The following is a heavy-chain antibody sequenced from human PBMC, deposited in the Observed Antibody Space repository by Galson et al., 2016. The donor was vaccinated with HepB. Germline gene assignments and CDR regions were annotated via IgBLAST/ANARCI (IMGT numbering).Heavy chain of an antibody. CDR2: IYYTEAT. D-gene: IGHD4-11*01. V-gene: IGHV4-61*01. Sequence: TCTVSGASIRDGSYFWSWVRQSPGKRLEWIGYIYYTEATNYNPSLNSRVTISIDTSKNQFSLRLTSVTAADTAVYYCGRDIYYGNYGGWFDPWGQGTLVTVSS. J-gene: IGHJ5*02. CDR1: GASIRDGSYF. CDR3: GRDIYYGNYGGWFDP.